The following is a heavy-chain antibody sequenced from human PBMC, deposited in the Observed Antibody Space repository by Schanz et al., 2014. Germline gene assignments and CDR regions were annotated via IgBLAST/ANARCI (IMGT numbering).Heavy chain of an antibody. CDR1: GGSFSGYF. Sequence: QVQLQQWGAGLLKPSETLSLTCAVYGGSFSGYFWSWTRQSPEKGLEWIGEISHSGRTTYNPSLRARATISVDTSKTQFFLKLSSVAAADTAVYYCARHPAESAAAAFDSWGQGTLVAVSS. V-gene: IGHV4-34*01. CDR3: ARHPAESAAAAFDS. CDR2: ISHSGRT. D-gene: IGHD2-2*01. J-gene: IGHJ4*02.